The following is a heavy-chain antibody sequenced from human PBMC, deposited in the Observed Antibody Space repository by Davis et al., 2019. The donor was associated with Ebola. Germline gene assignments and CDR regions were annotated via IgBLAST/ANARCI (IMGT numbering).Heavy chain of an antibody. CDR2: ISAYNGNT. J-gene: IGHJ5*01. CDR3: ARAVTMVLPSGWVDP. CDR1: GYTFTRYG. D-gene: IGHD3-10*01. Sequence: AASVKVSCKASGYTFTRYGISWVRQAPGQGLEWMGWISAYNGNTNYAQNLQGRVTMTTDTSTSTAYMEVRSLRYDDTAVYSCARAVTMVLPSGWVDPWGQGTLVTGSP. V-gene: IGHV1-18*01.